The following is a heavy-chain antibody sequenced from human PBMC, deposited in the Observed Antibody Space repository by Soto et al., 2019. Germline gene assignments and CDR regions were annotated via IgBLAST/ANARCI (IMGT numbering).Heavy chain of an antibody. CDR3: ARDLGSGSDPGDY. V-gene: IGHV1-69*12. D-gene: IGHD5-12*01. CDR2: IIPTIGTT. J-gene: IGHJ4*02. CDR1: GDTFTIFA. Sequence: QVQLVQSGAEVKKPGSSVKVSCKASGDTFTIFAISWVRQAPGQGLEWMGGIIPTIGTTNYAQRFQGRITITGDESKGTTYMELSSLKSEDTAVYYRARDLGSGSDPGDYWGQGTLVTVSS.